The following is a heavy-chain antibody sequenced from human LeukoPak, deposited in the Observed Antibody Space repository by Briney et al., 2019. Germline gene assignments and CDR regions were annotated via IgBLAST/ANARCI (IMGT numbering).Heavy chain of an antibody. CDR2: IYYSGST. CDR3: ARRDYYDSSGYYGY. J-gene: IGHJ4*02. V-gene: IGHV4-59*08. D-gene: IGHD3-22*01. Sequence: SETLFLTCTVSGGSISSYYWSWIRQPPGKGLEWIGYIYYSGSTNYNPSLKSRVTISVDTSKNQFSLKLSSVTAADTAVYYCARRDYYDSSGYYGYWGQGTLVTVSS. CDR1: GGSISSYY.